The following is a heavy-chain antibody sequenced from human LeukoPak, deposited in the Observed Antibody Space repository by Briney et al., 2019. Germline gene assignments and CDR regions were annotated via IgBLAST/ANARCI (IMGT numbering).Heavy chain of an antibody. CDR1: GGSTSSSSYY. J-gene: IGHJ5*02. CDR2: IYYSGST. CDR3: ARCVATGILIWFDP. V-gene: IGHV4-39*07. D-gene: IGHD5-12*01. Sequence: SETLSLTCTVSGGSTSSSSYYWGWIRQPPGKGLEWIGSIYYSGSTYYNPSLKSRVTISVDTSKNQFSLKLSSVTAADTAVYYCARCVATGILIWFDPWGQGTLVTVSS.